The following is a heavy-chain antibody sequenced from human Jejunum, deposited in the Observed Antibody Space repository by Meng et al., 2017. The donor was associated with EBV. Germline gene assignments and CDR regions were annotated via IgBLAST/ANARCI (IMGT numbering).Heavy chain of an antibody. Sequence: QVQRVGSGDELHAPWAVVKVSSKNSCNTIKKFDITRVRQATGQGSEWNGWMNPNNSNTGLARQFNGRITITRENYIRPAYIELSGLNSADTATYYCVGWEARDGEYFHHWGRGTLVTVSS. D-gene: IGHD1-26*01. CDR1: CNTIKKFD. J-gene: IGHJ1*01. CDR2: MNPNNSNT. CDR3: VGWEARDGEYFHH. V-gene: IGHV1-8*01.